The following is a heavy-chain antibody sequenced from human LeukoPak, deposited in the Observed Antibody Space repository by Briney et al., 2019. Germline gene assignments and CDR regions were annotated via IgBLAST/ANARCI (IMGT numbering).Heavy chain of an antibody. J-gene: IGHJ4*02. CDR1: GYTFTRYY. Sequence: GASVKVSCQASGYTFTRYYMHWVRQAPGQGLEWMGWINPNNGGTNYAQKFQGRVTMTRATSISTAYMELSRLRSDDTAVYYCARDGPAGGSGSNDYWGQGTLVTVSS. CDR2: INPNNGGT. V-gene: IGHV1-2*02. CDR3: ARDGPAGGSGSNDY. D-gene: IGHD3-10*01.